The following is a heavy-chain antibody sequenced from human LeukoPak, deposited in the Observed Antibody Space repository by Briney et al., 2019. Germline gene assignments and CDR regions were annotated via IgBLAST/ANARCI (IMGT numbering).Heavy chain of an antibody. Sequence: SETLSLTCNVSGDSIRGYSWSWIRQPAGKGLEWIGRFHVTGSTTYLPSLEGRVTMALDTSKNQFSLKLTSMTAADTAVYFCARDRFCRNAICHPALGLWGQGTLVSVS. V-gene: IGHV4-4*07. CDR3: ARDRFCRNAICHPALGL. D-gene: IGHD2-2*01. CDR2: FHVTGST. CDR1: GDSIRGYS. J-gene: IGHJ4*02.